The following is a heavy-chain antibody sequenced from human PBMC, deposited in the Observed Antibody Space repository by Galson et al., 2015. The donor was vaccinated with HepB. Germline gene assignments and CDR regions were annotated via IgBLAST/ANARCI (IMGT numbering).Heavy chain of an antibody. Sequence: SVKVSCKASGYTFTSYGISWVRQAPGQGLEWMGWISAYNGNTNYAQKLQGRVTMTTDTSTSTAYMELRSLRSDDTAVYYCARDMLGVVVVPGEVDYWGQGTLVTVSS. J-gene: IGHJ4*02. V-gene: IGHV1-18*01. CDR3: ARDMLGVVVVPGEVDY. CDR2: ISAYNGNT. CDR1: GYTFTSYG. D-gene: IGHD2-2*01.